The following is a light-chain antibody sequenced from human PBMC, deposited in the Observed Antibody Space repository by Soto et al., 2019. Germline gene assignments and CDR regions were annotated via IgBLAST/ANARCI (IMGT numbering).Light chain of an antibody. Sequence: QSALTQPASVSGSPGQSITISCTGTSSDVGSYNLVSWYQQHPGKAPKLMIYEVSKRPSGVSNRFSGSKSGNTASLTISGLQAEDEADYYCCSYAGSSTLVVFGGGTMVTVL. CDR2: EVS. CDR3: CSYAGSSTLVV. CDR1: SSDVGSYNL. J-gene: IGLJ2*01. V-gene: IGLV2-23*02.